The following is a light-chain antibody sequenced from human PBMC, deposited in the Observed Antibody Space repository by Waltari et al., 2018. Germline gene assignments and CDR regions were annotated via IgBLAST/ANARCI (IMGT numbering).Light chain of an antibody. CDR2: VTSDGRH. J-gene: IGLJ3*02. V-gene: IGLV4-69*01. Sequence: PERGPRYLMNVTSDGRHNKRVGSPDRFSGSSSGAERYLTISSLQSEDEADYYCQTGGHGTWVFGGGTRLTVL. CDR3: QTGGHGTWV.